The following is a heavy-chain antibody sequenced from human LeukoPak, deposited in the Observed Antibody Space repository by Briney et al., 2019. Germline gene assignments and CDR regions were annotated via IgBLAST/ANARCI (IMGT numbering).Heavy chain of an antibody. CDR3: AKEGVAGTTYFDY. D-gene: IGHD1-1*01. J-gene: IGHJ4*02. Sequence: PGGSLRLSCAASGFTFSSYAMSWVRQAPGKGLEWVSAISGGGGRTYYADSVKGRFTISRDNSKNTLDLQMSSLRAEDTAVYYCAKEGVAGTTYFDYWGQGTLVTVSS. V-gene: IGHV3-23*01. CDR1: GFTFSSYA. CDR2: ISGGGGRT.